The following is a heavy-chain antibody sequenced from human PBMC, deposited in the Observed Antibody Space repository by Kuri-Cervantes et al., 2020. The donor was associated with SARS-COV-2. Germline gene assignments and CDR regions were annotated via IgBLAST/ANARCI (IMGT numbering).Heavy chain of an antibody. V-gene: IGHV4-34*01. D-gene: IGHD2-2*01. CDR2: INHSGST. Sequence: SETLSLTCTVSGGSIHSSPYYWGWIRQPPGKGLEWIGEINHSGSTNYNPSLKSRVTISVDTSKNQFSLKLSSVTAADTAVYYCARKSACSSTSCYPGAFDYWGQGTLVTVSS. J-gene: IGHJ4*02. CDR3: ARKSACSSTSCYPGAFDY. CDR1: GGSIHSSPYY.